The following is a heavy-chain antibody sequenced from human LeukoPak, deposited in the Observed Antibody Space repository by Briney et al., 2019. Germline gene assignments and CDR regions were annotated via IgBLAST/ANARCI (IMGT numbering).Heavy chain of an antibody. CDR3: TRSDYYDSSGYYSFFDY. CDR2: INSSGSTI. V-gene: IGHV3-11*01. CDR1: GFTFSDYY. D-gene: IGHD3-22*01. Sequence: GGSLRLSCAASGFTFSDYYMSWLRQAPGKGLEWVSYINSSGSTIYYAASVQGRVTISRDNAKNSLYLQMNSLRAEDTAVYYCTRSDYYDSSGYYSFFDYWGQGTLVTVSS. J-gene: IGHJ4*02.